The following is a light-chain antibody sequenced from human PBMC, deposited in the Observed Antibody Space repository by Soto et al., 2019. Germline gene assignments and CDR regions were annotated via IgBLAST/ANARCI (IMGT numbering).Light chain of an antibody. J-gene: IGLJ2*01. Sequence: QSVLTQPPSPSGTPGQTVTIPCSGSSSNIGSANIYWYQHLPGTAPKLLIYRNNQRPSGVPDRFSASKSGTSASLAISGIRSEDDADYYCAAWDDSLVVFGGGTKLTVL. CDR3: AAWDDSLVV. CDR1: SSNIGSAN. V-gene: IGLV1-47*01. CDR2: RNN.